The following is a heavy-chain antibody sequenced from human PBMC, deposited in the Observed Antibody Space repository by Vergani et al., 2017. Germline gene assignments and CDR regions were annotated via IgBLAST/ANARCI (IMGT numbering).Heavy chain of an antibody. CDR3: ARGGGRVAARPLSPLYYYYYMDV. J-gene: IGHJ6*03. Sequence: VQLVPSGAEVKTPGSSVKVSCKASGGTFSSYTISWVRQAPGQGLEWMGRIIPILGIANYAQKFQGRVTITADKSTSTAYMELSSLRSEDTAVYYCARGGGRVAARPLSPLYYYYYMDVWGKGTTVTVSS. D-gene: IGHD6-6*01. CDR2: IIPILGIA. CDR1: GGTFSSYT. V-gene: IGHV1-69*09.